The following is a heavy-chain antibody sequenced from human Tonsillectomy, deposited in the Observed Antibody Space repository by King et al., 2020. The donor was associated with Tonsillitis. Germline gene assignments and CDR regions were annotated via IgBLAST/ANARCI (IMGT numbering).Heavy chain of an antibody. CDR1: GFTFSSYA. J-gene: IGHJ4*02. Sequence: QLVQSGGGLVQPGGSLRLSCAASGFTFSSYAMSWVRQAPGKGLEWVSAISGSGGSTYYADSVTGRFTISKDNSTNTLYLQMNSLRAEDTAVYYCAKGGCSSTSCYYDCDYWGQGTLVTVSS. CDR2: ISGSGGST. CDR3: AKGGCSSTSCYYDCDY. D-gene: IGHD2-2*01. V-gene: IGHV3-23*04.